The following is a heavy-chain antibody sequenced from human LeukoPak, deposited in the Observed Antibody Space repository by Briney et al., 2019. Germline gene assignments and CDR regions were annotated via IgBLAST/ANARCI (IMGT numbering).Heavy chain of an antibody. D-gene: IGHD5-18*01. CDR2: IRYDGSNK. Sequence: SCKASGYTFTGYYMHWVRQAPGKGLEWVAFIRYDGSNKYYADSVKGRFTISRDNSKNTLYLQMNSLRAEDTAVYYCAKDSVRGYSYGEYFDCWGQGTLATVSS. J-gene: IGHJ4*02. CDR3: AKDSVRGYSYGEYFDC. V-gene: IGHV3-30*02. CDR1: GYTFTGYY.